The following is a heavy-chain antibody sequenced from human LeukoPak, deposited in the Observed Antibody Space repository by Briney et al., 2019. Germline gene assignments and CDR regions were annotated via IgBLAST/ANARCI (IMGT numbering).Heavy chain of an antibody. Sequence: SETLSLTCAVYGGSFSGYYWSWIRQPPGKGLEWIGYIFYTGNTNYNPSLKSRVTISLDTSKNQFSLKLTSVTAADTAVYYCARSGTAFSFYYYYYMDVWGKGTTVTVSS. CDR3: ARSGTAFSFYYYYYMDV. J-gene: IGHJ6*03. D-gene: IGHD3-10*01. V-gene: IGHV4-59*01. CDR2: IFYTGNT. CDR1: GGSFSGYY.